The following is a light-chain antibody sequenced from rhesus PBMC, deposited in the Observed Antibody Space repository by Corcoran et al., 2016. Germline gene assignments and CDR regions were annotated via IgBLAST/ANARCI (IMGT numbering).Light chain of an antibody. CDR1: QGISSY. CDR3: QQYDSLPLT. CDR2: YAT. Sequence: DIQMTQSPSSVSASVGDRVTITCRASQGISSYLAWYQQKPGKAPKLLIYYATTLQSGVPSRFSCSGSGTEFTLTISSLPPEDFATYYCQQYDSLPLTFGGGTKVGIK. V-gene: IGKV1-25*01. J-gene: IGKJ4*01.